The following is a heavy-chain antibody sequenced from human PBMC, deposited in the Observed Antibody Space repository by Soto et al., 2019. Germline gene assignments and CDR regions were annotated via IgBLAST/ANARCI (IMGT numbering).Heavy chain of an antibody. J-gene: IGHJ3*02. Sequence: GGSLSLSCAASGFTFSSYWMHWVRQAPGKGLMWVSRINSDGSGTIYADSVKGRFTISRDNAKDTLYLQMDSLRAEDTAVYYCARGSSGSYYRAFDIWGQGTMVTVSS. CDR2: INSDGSGT. D-gene: IGHD1-26*01. CDR1: GFTFSSYW. CDR3: ARGSSGSYYRAFDI. V-gene: IGHV3-74*01.